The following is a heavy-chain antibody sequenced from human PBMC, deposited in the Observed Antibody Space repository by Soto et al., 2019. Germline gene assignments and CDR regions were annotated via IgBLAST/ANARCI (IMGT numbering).Heavy chain of an antibody. V-gene: IGHV1-18*04. J-gene: IGHJ4*02. D-gene: IGHD4-17*01. CDR1: GYTFTSYD. Sequence: QVQLVQSGAEVKKPGASVKVSCKASGYTFTSYDISWVRQAPGQGVEWMGWFSGYNGNTNYAQKRQGRVTMTTDTSTGTDYMGLRSLRSDDTAVYYCARDGQIAPGHGTVTTFDYWGQGTLVTVSS. CDR3: ARDGQIAPGHGTVTTFDY. CDR2: FSGYNGNT.